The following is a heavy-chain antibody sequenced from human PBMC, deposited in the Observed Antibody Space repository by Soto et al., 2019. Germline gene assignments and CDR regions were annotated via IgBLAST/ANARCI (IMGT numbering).Heavy chain of an antibody. Sequence: SETLSLTCTVSGGSISSGGYYWSWIRQHPGKGLEWIGYIYYSGSTYYNPSLKSRVTISVDTSKNQFSLKLSSVTAADTAVYYCARSYDSSGRFGLVSDYWGQGTLVTVSS. CDR3: ARSYDSSGRFGLVSDY. D-gene: IGHD3-22*01. J-gene: IGHJ4*02. CDR1: GGSISSGGYY. V-gene: IGHV4-31*03. CDR2: IYYSGST.